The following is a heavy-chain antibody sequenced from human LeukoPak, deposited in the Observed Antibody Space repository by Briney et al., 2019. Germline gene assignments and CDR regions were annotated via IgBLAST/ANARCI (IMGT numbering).Heavy chain of an antibody. D-gene: IGHD1-26*01. CDR2: IDNSGNT. J-gene: IGHJ3*01. V-gene: IGHV4-59*08. CDR3: ARLLRAGGRTGDVFDL. CDR1: GGSISGDH. Sequence: PSETLSLTCTVSGGSISGDHWSWIPEPPGKGLEWIGYIDNSGNTNYSPSLRSRVTMSLDMSKNHFSLEVKSVTAADAAMFYCARLLRAGGRTGDVFDLWGQGTLVTVSS.